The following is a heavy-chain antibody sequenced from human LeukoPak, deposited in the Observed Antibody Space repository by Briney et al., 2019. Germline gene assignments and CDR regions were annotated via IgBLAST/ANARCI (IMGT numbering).Heavy chain of an antibody. CDR3: ARRIAAAGVGIVY. D-gene: IGHD6-13*01. Sequence: ASVKVSCKASGYTFTTYDINWVRQATGQGLEWMGWMNPDSGNTGYAQKFQGRVTMTRNPSISTAYMELSSLTSEDTAVYYCARRIAAAGVGIVYWGQGTLVTVSS. CDR1: GYTFTTYD. CDR2: MNPDSGNT. V-gene: IGHV1-8*01. J-gene: IGHJ4*02.